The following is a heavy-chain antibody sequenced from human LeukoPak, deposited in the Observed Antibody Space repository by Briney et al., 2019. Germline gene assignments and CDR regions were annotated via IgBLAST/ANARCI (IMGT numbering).Heavy chain of an antibody. V-gene: IGHV3-21*04. CDR1: GFTFSRNS. CDR2: ISTSSSYI. CDR3: TRDRFLRRPEPAEY. Sequence: GGSLRLSCAASGFTFSRNSKNWVRQAPGKGLEWVSSISTSSSYINYADSVKGRFTISRDNAKNSLYLQMNSLRAEDTALYYCTRDRFLRRPEPAEYWGQGTLVTVSS. D-gene: IGHD2/OR15-2a*01. J-gene: IGHJ4*02.